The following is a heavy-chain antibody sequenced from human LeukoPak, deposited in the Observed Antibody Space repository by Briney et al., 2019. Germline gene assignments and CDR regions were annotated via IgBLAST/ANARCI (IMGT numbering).Heavy chain of an antibody. D-gene: IGHD2-21*02. V-gene: IGHV1-18*01. Sequence: ASVKVSCKASGYTFTSYGISWVRQAPGQGLEWMGWISAYNGNTNYAQKLQGRVTMTTDTSTSTAYMELRSLRSDDTAVYYCARGSDIARDYYCYYMDVWGKGTTVTVSS. CDR2: ISAYNGNT. CDR3: ARGSDIARDYYCYYMDV. J-gene: IGHJ6*03. CDR1: GYTFTSYG.